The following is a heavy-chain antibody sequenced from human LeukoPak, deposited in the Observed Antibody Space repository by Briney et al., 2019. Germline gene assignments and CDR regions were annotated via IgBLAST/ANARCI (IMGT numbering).Heavy chain of an antibody. CDR3: ARLGYYDSSGHGVANYFQH. V-gene: IGHV4-39*07. Sequence: SETLSLTCTVSGGSISSSSYYWGWIRQPPGKGLEWIGSIYYSGSTYYNPSLKSRVTISVDTSKNQFSLKLSSVTAADTAVYYCARLGYYDSSGHGVANYFQHWGQGTLVTVSS. D-gene: IGHD3-22*01. CDR1: GGSISSSSYY. CDR2: IYYSGST. J-gene: IGHJ1*01.